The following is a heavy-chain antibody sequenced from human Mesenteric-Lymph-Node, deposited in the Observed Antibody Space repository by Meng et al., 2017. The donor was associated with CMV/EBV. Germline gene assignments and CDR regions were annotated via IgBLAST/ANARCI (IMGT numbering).Heavy chain of an antibody. CDR2: INADGTII. D-gene: IGHD1-1*01. J-gene: IGHJ4*02. V-gene: IGHV3-74*01. CDR1: GFTFSTYW. Sequence: GESLKISCAASGFTFSTYWMHWVRQVPGKGLVWVSSINADGTIINYADSVRGRITISRDNTKNTLYLQMNSLRVEDTAMYRCARDGPATIPCDYWGQGTLVTVSS. CDR3: ARDGPATIPCDY.